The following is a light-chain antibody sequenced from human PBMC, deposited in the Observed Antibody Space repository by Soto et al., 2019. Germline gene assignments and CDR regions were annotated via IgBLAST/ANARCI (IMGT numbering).Light chain of an antibody. J-gene: IGKJ2*01. Sequence: EIVLAQSPATLSLSPGDRATLSCGASQSVSRSYLAWYQQKPGLAPRLLIYDASIRATGIPDRFSGSGSGTDFTLTISRLEPEDFAVYYCQQYGSSPYTFGQGTKLEIK. V-gene: IGKV3D-20*01. CDR3: QQYGSSPYT. CDR2: DAS. CDR1: QSVSRSY.